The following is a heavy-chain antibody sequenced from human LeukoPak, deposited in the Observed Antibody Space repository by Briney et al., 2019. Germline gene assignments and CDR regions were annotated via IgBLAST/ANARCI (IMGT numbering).Heavy chain of an antibody. CDR2: IYTSGST. D-gene: IGHD4-17*01. CDR1: GGSISSYY. J-gene: IGHJ5*02. CDR3: ARVLPPRTRYDYGDGNWFDP. Sequence: SETLSLTCTVSGGSISSYYWSWIRQPAGKGLEWIGRIYTSGSTNYNPSLKSRVTMSVDTSKNQFSLKLSSVTAADTAVYYCARVLPPRTRYDYGDGNWFDPWGQGTLVTVSS. V-gene: IGHV4-4*07.